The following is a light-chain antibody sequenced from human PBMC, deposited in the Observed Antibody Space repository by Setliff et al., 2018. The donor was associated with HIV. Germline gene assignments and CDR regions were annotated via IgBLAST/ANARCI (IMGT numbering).Light chain of an antibody. CDR1: SSDVGNYNY. V-gene: IGLV2-14*01. CDR2: EVS. J-gene: IGLJ1*01. Sequence: QSMLTQPASVSGSPGQSITISCTGTSSDVGNYNYVSWYQQHPGKAPKLMIYEVSNRPSGISNRFSGSKSGNTASLTISGLQAEDEADYYCSSHTPSSTLVFGTGTKVTVL. CDR3: SSHTPSSTLV.